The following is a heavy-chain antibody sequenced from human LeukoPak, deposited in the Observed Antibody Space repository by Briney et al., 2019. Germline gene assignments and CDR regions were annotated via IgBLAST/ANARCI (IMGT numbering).Heavy chain of an antibody. D-gene: IGHD7-27*01. J-gene: IGHJ4*02. V-gene: IGHV4-39*07. CDR2: INHSGST. Sequence: SETLSLTCTVSGGSISSGGYYWSWIRQPPGKGLEWIGEINHSGSTNYNPSLKSRVTISVDTSKNQFSLKLSSVTAADTAVYYCARGARGVNWGSTLPPGARFDYWGQGTLVAVSS. CDR1: GGSISSGGYY. CDR3: ARGARGVNWGSTLPPGARFDY.